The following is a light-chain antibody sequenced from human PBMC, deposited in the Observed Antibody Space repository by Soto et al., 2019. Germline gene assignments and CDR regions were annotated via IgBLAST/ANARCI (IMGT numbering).Light chain of an antibody. V-gene: IGKV3-20*01. CDR2: GAS. Sequence: EIVLTQSPDTLSLPPWVRAELSXGASQSVTTRLAWYQHKPGQAPTLLMSGASNRASGVPVRFSGSGSGTDFTLTITRLEPEDFALYYCQQYGGSPITFGLGTRLEIK. CDR1: QSVTTR. J-gene: IGKJ5*01. CDR3: QQYGGSPIT.